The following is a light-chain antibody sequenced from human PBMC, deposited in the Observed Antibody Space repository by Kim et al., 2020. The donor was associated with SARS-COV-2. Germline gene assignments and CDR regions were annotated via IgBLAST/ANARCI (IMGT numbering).Light chain of an antibody. V-gene: IGLV1-44*01. CDR2: RDT. Sequence: QPVLTQPPSASGTPGRRVTISCSGSNFNIGSNTVNWYQQLPGTAPKLLIYRDTQRPSGVSGRFSGSKSATSASLAISGLQSEDEADYYCAAWDDSLRGVAFGGGTQLTVL. CDR1: NFNIGSNT. CDR3: AAWDDSLRGVA. J-gene: IGLJ2*01.